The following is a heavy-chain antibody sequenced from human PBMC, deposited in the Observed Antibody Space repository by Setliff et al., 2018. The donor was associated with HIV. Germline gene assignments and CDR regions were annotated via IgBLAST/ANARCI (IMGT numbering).Heavy chain of an antibody. Sequence: ASVKVSCKASGDTFTDYYFHWLRQAPGQGLEWMGRINPNSGGTNYAQKFRGRVTMTRDTSISTVYMELSSLRSEDTAVYYCARVGSYWTQFDYWGQGTLVTVSS. CDR2: INPNSGGT. CDR3: ARVGSYWTQFDY. D-gene: IGHD2-15*01. J-gene: IGHJ4*01. V-gene: IGHV1-2*06. CDR1: GDTFTDYY.